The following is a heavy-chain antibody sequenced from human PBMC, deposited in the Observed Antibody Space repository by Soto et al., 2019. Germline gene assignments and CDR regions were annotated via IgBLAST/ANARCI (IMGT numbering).Heavy chain of an antibody. D-gene: IGHD3-10*01. Sequence: SETLSLTCTVSGGSISSYYWTWIRQPPGKGLEWIGFMYNSGSTHYNPSLKSRVTISLDTSKNQFSLNLRSVTAADTAVYYCASMGSHYGSGSCSFDYWGQGTLVTVSS. CDR2: MYNSGST. J-gene: IGHJ4*02. CDR3: ASMGSHYGSGSCSFDY. V-gene: IGHV4-59*08. CDR1: GGSISSYY.